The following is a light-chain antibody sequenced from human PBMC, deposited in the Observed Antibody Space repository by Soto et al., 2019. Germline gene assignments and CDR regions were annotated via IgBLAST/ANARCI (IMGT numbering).Light chain of an antibody. CDR3: QSYDSSLSGSV. CDR1: SSNIGAGYD. J-gene: IGLJ3*02. V-gene: IGLV1-40*01. CDR2: VNS. Sequence: QSVLTQPPSVSGAPGQRVTISCSGSSSNIGAGYDVHWYQQLPGTAPKLLIYVNSNRPSGVPDRFSGSKSGTSASLAITGLQAGDEADYYCQSYDSSLSGSVFGGGTQLTVL.